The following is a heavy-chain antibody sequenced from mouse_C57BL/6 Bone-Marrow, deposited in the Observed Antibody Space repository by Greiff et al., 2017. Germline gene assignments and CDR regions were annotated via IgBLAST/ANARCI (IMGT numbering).Heavy chain of an antibody. CDR1: GFNIKDDY. CDR2: IDPENGDT. V-gene: IGHV14-4*01. J-gene: IGHJ3*01. CDR3: TKGGFSSFAY. Sequence: VQLQQSGAELVRPGASVTLSCTASGFNIKDDYMHWVKQRPEQGLEWIGWIDPENGDTEYATKFQGKATITADTSSNAAYLHLSRLPSEDTAVYYCTKGGFSSFAYWGPGTLVTVSA.